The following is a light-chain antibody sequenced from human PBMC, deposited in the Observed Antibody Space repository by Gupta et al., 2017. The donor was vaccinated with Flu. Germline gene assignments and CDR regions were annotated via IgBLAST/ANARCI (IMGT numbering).Light chain of an antibody. CDR2: LNSDGRH. V-gene: IGLV4-69*01. CDR1: SGHSSYA. Sequence: QLVLTQSPSASASLGASVKLTCTLRSGHSSYAIAWHQQQPEKGPRYLMKLNSDGRHSKGDGIPDRFSGSSSGAERYLTISSLQAEDEADYYWQTWGTGGVFGGGTKLTVL. CDR3: QTWGTGGV. J-gene: IGLJ2*01.